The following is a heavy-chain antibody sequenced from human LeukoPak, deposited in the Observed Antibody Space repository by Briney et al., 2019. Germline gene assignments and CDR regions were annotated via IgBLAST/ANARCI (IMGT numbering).Heavy chain of an antibody. CDR3: ARGAYYYDSSGYYYTPSYYYYGMDV. J-gene: IGHJ6*02. CDR2: IIPILGIA. CDR1: GGTFSSYA. V-gene: IGHV1-69*04. Sequence: SVKVSCKASGGTFSSYAISWVRQAPGQGLEWMGRIIPILGIANYAQKFPGRVTITADKSTSTAYMELSSLRSEDTAVYYCARGAYYYDSSGYYYTPSYYYYGMDVWGQGTTVTVSS. D-gene: IGHD3-22*01.